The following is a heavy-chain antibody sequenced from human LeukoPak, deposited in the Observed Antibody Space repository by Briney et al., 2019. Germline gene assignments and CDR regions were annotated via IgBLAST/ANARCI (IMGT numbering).Heavy chain of an antibody. V-gene: IGHV3-7*01. Sequence: GGSLRLSCAASGFTFSSYWMSWVRQAPGKGLGWVANIKQDGSEKYYVDSVKGRFTISRDNAKNSLYLQMNSLSAEDTAVYYCARGYSGSYRGGYWGQGTLVTVSS. J-gene: IGHJ4*02. CDR2: IKQDGSEK. CDR3: ARGYSGSYRGGY. D-gene: IGHD1-26*01. CDR1: GFTFSSYW.